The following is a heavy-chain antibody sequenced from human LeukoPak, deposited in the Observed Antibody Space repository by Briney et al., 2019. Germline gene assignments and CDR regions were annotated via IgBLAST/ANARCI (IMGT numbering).Heavy chain of an antibody. Sequence: GSVKVSCKVSGYTLTELSMHWVRQAPGKGLEWMGGFDPEDGETIYAQKFQGRVTMTEDTSTDTAYMELSSLRSEDTAVYYCATIYGYQLLYYTESSWFDPWGQGTLVTVSS. CDR2: FDPEDGET. D-gene: IGHD2-2*02. V-gene: IGHV1-24*01. CDR3: ATIYGYQLLYYTESSWFDP. J-gene: IGHJ5*02. CDR1: GYTLTELS.